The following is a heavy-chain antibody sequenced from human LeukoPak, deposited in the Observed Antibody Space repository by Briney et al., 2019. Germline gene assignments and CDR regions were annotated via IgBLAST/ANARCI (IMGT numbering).Heavy chain of an antibody. D-gene: IGHD6-13*01. CDR3: ARAPHFGAAGTGWFDP. CDR1: GGSISSSSYY. Sequence: SETLSLTCTVSGGSISSSSYYWGWIRQPPGKGLEWIGSIYYSGSTYYNPSLKSRVTVSVDTSKNQFSLKLSSVTAADTAVYYCARAPHFGAAGTGWFDPWGQGTLVTVSS. CDR2: IYYSGST. J-gene: IGHJ5*02. V-gene: IGHV4-39*07.